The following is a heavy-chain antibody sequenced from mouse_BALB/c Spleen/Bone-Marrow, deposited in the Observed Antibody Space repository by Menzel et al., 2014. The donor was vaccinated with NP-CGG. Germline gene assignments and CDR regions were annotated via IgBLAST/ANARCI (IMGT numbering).Heavy chain of an antibody. CDR1: GDSITSGY. D-gene: IGHD2-1*01. V-gene: IGHV3-8*02. CDR3: ARSRDYYGNSLDY. CDR2: ISYSGST. Sequence: EVQLQQSGPSLVKPSQTLSLTCSVTGDSITSGYWNWIRKFPGNKLEYMGYISYSGSTYYNPSLKSRISITRDTSMNQYYLQLNSVTTEDTATYYCARSRDYYGNSLDYWGQGTTLTVSS. J-gene: IGHJ2*01.